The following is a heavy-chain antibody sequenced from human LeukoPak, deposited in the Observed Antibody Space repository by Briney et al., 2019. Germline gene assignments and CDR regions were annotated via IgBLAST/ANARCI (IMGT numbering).Heavy chain of an antibody. CDR3: VKLTWGYYDSSGFSETDY. V-gene: IGHV3-74*01. Sequence: GGSLRLSCAASGFTFSSYWMHWVRQAPGKGLVWVSRINSDGSSTSYADSVKGRFTISRDNAKNTLYLQMNSLRAEDTAVYYCVKLTWGYYDSSGFSETDYWGQGTLVTVSS. D-gene: IGHD3-22*01. J-gene: IGHJ4*02. CDR1: GFTFSSYW. CDR2: INSDGSST.